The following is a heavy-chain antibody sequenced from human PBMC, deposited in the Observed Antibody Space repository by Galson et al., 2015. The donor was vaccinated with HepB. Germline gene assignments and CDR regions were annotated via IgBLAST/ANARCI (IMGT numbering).Heavy chain of an antibody. CDR2: MSGSGGST. CDR1: GFTFSSYA. D-gene: IGHD1-26*01. Sequence: SLRLSCAASGFTFSSYAMNWVRQAPGKGLEWVSVMSGSGGSTFYAESVKGRFTISRDNSKNTVFLQMNSLRAEDTAVYYCAKDGGGLYSGSFQVDCWGQGTLVTVSS. J-gene: IGHJ4*02. V-gene: IGHV3-23*01. CDR3: AKDGGGLYSGSFQVDC.